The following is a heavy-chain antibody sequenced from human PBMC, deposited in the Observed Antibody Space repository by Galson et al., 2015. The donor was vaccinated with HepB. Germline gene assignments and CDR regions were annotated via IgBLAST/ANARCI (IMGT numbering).Heavy chain of an antibody. CDR2: IIPIFGTA. CDR1: GGTFSSYA. CDR3: ARAPIGRATMGYYYYYMDV. V-gene: IGHV1-69*13. J-gene: IGHJ6*03. Sequence: SVKVSCKASGGTFSSYAISWVRQAPGQGLEWMGGIIPIFGTANYAQKFQGRVKITADESTSTAYMELSSLRSEDTAVYYCARAPIGRATMGYYYYYMDVWGKGTTVTVSS. D-gene: IGHD5-12*01.